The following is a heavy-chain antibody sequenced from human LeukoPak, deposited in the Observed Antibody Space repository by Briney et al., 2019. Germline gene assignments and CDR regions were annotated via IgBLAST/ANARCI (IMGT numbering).Heavy chain of an antibody. CDR2: IWYDGTNR. D-gene: IGHD3-22*01. Sequence: AGSLRRSCAASGFNLSSYGIHCVRRAPGKGLEWVAVIWYDGTNRYYVDSVRGRFTISRDNSKNTLYLQMNSLRAEDTAVYYCARGGHDYYDRSGYYYMSAFDIWGQGTMVTVSS. CDR1: GFNLSSYG. V-gene: IGHV3-33*01. J-gene: IGHJ3*02. CDR3: ARGGHDYYDRSGYYYMSAFDI.